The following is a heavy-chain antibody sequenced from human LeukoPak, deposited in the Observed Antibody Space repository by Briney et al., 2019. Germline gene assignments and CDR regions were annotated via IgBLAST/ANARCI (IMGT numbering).Heavy chain of an antibody. V-gene: IGHV4-39*01. Sequence: PSETLSLTCTVSGGSISSSSSYWGWIRQPPGKGLEGIGSIYYSGSTYYNPSLKSRVTISVDTPKNQISLKLSSVTAADTAVYYCARSSIAAVDYWGQGTLVTVSS. J-gene: IGHJ4*02. D-gene: IGHD6-13*01. CDR2: IYYSGST. CDR1: GGSISSSSSY. CDR3: ARSSIAAVDY.